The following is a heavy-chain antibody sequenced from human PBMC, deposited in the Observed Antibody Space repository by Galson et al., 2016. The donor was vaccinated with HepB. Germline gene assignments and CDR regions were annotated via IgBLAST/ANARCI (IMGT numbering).Heavy chain of an antibody. Sequence: SLRLSCAASGFTFTNYGMHWVRQAPGKGLDWVAIISFDGNHKYYADSVKGRFTTSRDNSKNTLYLQLDSLRTEDTAVYFCAKAPAAAREGVYWYFELWGRGTLVTVSS. CDR2: ISFDGNHK. J-gene: IGHJ2*01. V-gene: IGHV3-30*18. D-gene: IGHD6-25*01. CDR3: AKAPAAAREGVYWYFEL. CDR1: GFTFTNYG.